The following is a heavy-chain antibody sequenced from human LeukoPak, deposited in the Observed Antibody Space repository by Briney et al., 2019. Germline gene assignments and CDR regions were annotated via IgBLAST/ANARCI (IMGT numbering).Heavy chain of an antibody. D-gene: IGHD3-10*01. CDR1: GFTFSSYG. Sequence: LAGRSLRLSCAASGFTFSSYGMHWVRQAPGKGLEWVAVISYDGSNKYYAGSVKGRFTISRDNSKNTLYLQMNSLRAEDTAVYYCAKVAGPVRGPLSCPDYWGQGTLVTVSS. J-gene: IGHJ4*02. V-gene: IGHV3-30*18. CDR3: AKVAGPVRGPLSCPDY. CDR2: ISYDGSNK.